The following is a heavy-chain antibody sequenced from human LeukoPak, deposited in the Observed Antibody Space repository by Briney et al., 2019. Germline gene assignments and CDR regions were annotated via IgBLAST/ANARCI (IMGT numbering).Heavy chain of an antibody. J-gene: IGHJ4*01. CDR3: AGHHPRNTVDF. Sequence: SETLSLTCTVSGGSISSYQWSWIRQPPGKGLEWIGYISYSGFTNYNPSLKSRVTISLDTSKNQFSLKLTSVTAADTAVYYCAGHHPRNTVDFWGQEPWSPSPQ. CDR1: GGSISSYQ. V-gene: IGHV4-59*08. CDR2: ISYSGFT. D-gene: IGHD2/OR15-2a*01.